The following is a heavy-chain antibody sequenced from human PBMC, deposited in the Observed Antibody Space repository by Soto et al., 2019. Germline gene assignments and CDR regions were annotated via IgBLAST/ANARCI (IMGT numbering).Heavy chain of an antibody. CDR2: IDYDGTTT. CDR1: GFSFDSYW. CDR3: TRGPRASSGGTGAY. J-gene: IGHJ1*01. Sequence: EVQLVESGGGLVPPGGSLRLSCAASGFSFDSYWMHWVRQAPGQGPMWVSRIDYDGTTTNYADSVKGRFTISRDNAKSTLYLQMNSLRPEDTAVYYCTRGPRASSGGTGAYWGKGTLVTVSS. V-gene: IGHV3-74*01. D-gene: IGHD2-2*01.